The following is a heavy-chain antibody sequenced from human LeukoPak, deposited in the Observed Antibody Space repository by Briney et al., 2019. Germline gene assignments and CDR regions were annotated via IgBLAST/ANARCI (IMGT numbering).Heavy chain of an antibody. CDR2: IYHSGST. CDR3: ARDFEYSYGYYYYYYMDV. J-gene: IGHJ6*03. V-gene: IGHV4-38-2*02. CDR1: GYSISSGYY. Sequence: PSETLSLTCAVSGYSISSGYYWGWIRQPPGKGLEWIGSIYHSGSTYYSPSLKSRVTISVDTSKNQFSLKLSSVTAADTAVYYCARDFEYSYGYYYYYYMDVWGKGTTVTVYS. D-gene: IGHD5-18*01.